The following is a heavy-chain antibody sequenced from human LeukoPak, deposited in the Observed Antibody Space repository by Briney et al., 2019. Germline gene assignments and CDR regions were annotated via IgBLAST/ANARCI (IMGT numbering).Heavy chain of an antibody. CDR1: GSTFSSYW. CDR3: ARDKIVGATHFDY. V-gene: IGHV3-7*01. CDR2: IKLDGSEE. D-gene: IGHD1-26*01. Sequence: GGSLRLSCAASGSTFSSYWMNWVRQAPGKGLEGVANIKLDGSEEYYVDSVKGRFTISRDNAKNSLFLQMNSLRAEDTAVYYCARDKIVGATHFDYWGQGTLVTVSS. J-gene: IGHJ4*02.